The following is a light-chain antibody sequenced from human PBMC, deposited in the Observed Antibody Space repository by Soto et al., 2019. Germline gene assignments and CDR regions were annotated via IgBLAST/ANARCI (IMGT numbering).Light chain of an antibody. CDR3: GLYTLSDTVI. V-gene: IGLV2-18*01. CDR2: DVT. CDR1: SEVGSYSR. Sequence: QSALIQPPSVSGSPGHSVTISCTGTSEVGSYSRVSWYQQSPGTSPKLLIYDVTKRPLGVSDRFSGSKSGNTASLTISGLQTDDEADYYCGLYTLSDTVILGGGTKLTVL. J-gene: IGLJ2*01.